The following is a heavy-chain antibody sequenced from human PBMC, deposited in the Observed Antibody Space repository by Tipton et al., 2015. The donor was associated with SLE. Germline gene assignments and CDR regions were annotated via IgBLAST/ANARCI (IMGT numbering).Heavy chain of an antibody. J-gene: IGHJ3*02. Sequence: GLVKPSETLSLTCTVSGGSISSHYWSWIRQPPGKGLEWIGYIYYSGSTNYNPSLKSRVTMSVDTSKNQFSLKLSSVTAADTAVYYCARDRFATVVTDDAFDIWGQGTMVTVSS. CDR3: ARDRFATVVTDDAFDI. D-gene: IGHD4-23*01. CDR2: IYYSGST. CDR1: GGSISSHY. V-gene: IGHV4-59*11.